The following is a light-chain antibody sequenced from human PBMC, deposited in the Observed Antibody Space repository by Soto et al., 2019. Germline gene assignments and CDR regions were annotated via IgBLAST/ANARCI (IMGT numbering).Light chain of an antibody. CDR2: EVS. CDR3: ISYTSSSLYV. CDR1: SSDVGGYNY. V-gene: IGLV2-14*01. J-gene: IGLJ1*01. Sequence: QSALTQPASVSGSPGQSITISCTGTSSDVGGYNYVSWYQQHPGKAPKLMIYEVSNRPSGVSNRFSGSKSGHTASLTISGLQAEDEADYYCISYTSSSLYVFGTGTKLTVL.